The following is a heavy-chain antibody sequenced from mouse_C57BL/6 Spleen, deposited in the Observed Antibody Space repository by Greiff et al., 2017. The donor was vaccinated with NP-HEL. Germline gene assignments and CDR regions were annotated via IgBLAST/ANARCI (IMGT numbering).Heavy chain of an antibody. CDR2: IDPETGGT. CDR1: GYTFTDYE. D-gene: IGHD1-1*01. CDR3: TRGDCYFDSSMYFDV. Sequence: QVQLKESGAELVRPGASVTLSCKASGYTFTDYEMHWVKQTPVQGLEWIGAIDPETGGTAYNQKFKGKATLTADTSSSTAYMELRSLTSEDSAVDYCTRGDCYFDSSMYFDVWGTGTTVTVSS. J-gene: IGHJ1*03. V-gene: IGHV1-15*01.